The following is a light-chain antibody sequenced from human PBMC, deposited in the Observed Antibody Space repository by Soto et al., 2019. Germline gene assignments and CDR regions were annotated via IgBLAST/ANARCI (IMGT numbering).Light chain of an antibody. CDR1: QSVSTY. J-gene: IGKJ1*01. V-gene: IGKV1-39*01. CDR3: QQYDTYPWT. CDR2: GAS. Sequence: DIQMTQSPYSLSTSVGDRVTITCRTSQSVSTYLNWYQQRPGKAPKLLIYGASSLQSGVPSRFSGSGSGTEFTVTISSLQPDDFATYYCQQYDTYPWTFGQGTKVDIK.